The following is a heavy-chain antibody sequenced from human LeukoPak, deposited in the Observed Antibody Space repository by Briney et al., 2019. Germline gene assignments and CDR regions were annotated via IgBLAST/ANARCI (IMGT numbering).Heavy chain of an antibody. CDR2: IRYDGSTS. CDR3: AKTDHFDS. D-gene: IGHD1-1*01. CDR1: GFTFSSYW. Sequence: PGGSLRLSCAASGFTFSSYWMSWVRQAPGKGLVWVSRIRYDGSTSAYADSVKGRFTISRDNAKNTLYLQMNSLRDEDTAVYYCAKTDHFDSWGQGTLVTVAS. J-gene: IGHJ4*02. V-gene: IGHV3-74*01.